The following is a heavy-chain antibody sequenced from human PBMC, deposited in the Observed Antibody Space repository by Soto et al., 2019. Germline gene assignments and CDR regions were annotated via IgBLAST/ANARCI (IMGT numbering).Heavy chain of an antibody. CDR1: GFTFSSYA. CDR3: ESERPCYGSGSAFDY. V-gene: IGHV3-30-3*01. Sequence: QVQLVESGGGVVQPGRSLRLSCAASGFTFSSYAMHWVRQAPGKGLEWVAVISYDGSNKYYADSVKGRFTISRDTSKNSVYLQMNSLRAEETAVYYWESERPCYGSGSAFDYWGQGTLVTVSS. D-gene: IGHD3-10*01. J-gene: IGHJ4*02. CDR2: ISYDGSNK.